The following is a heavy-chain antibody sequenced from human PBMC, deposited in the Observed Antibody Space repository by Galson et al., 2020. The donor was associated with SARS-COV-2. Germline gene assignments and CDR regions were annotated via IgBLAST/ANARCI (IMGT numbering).Heavy chain of an antibody. J-gene: IGHJ4*02. CDR3: ASQVGAQRMRPPYYFDY. CDR1: GYSFTSYW. Sequence: KIGESLKISCQGSGYSFTSYWIGWVRQMPGKGLEWMGIIYPGDSDTRYSPSFQGQVTISADKSISTAYLQWSSLKASDTAMYYCASQVGAQRMRPPYYFDYWGQGTLVTVSS. D-gene: IGHD1-26*01. V-gene: IGHV5-51*01. CDR2: IYPGDSDT.